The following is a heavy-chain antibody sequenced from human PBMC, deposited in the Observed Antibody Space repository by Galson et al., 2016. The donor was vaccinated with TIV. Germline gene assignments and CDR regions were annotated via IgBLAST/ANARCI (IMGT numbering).Heavy chain of an antibody. D-gene: IGHD1-26*01. Sequence: SVKVSCKASGYTFTTYHIHWMRQAPGQGLEWIGIINTTGGAVSYAQTFQGRVTMTRDRSTSTVYLALNSLRSDDAATYYCARDRGAKTFAHWGQGTLIAVSS. CDR2: INTTGGAV. V-gene: IGHV1-46*01. CDR1: GYTFTTYH. J-gene: IGHJ4*02. CDR3: ARDRGAKTFAH.